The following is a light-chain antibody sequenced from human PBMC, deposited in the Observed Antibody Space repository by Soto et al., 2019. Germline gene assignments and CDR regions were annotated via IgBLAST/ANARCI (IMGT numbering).Light chain of an antibody. CDR2: DNN. J-gene: IGLJ3*02. V-gene: IGLV1-44*01. Sequence: QSVVTQPPSASGTPGQRVTISCSGSSSNSGRNGVNWYQQLPGTAPKLLIYDNNQRPSGVPDRFSASKSGTSASLAISGLQSEDEADYYCAVCDDWLNGWVFGGGTKLTVL. CDR3: AVCDDWLNGWV. CDR1: SSNSGRNG.